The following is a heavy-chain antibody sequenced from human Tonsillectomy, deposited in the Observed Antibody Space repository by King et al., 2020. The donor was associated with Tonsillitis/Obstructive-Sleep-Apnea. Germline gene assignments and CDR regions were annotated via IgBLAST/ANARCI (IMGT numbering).Heavy chain of an antibody. Sequence: VQLVESGGGLVQPGGSLRLSCAASGFTFSSYAMSWVRQAPGKGLEWVSVISGSGGSTYYADSVKGRFTISRDNSRNTLYLQMNSLRAEDTAVYYCAKDSSYCSGGSCYPGDSYGMDVWGQGTTVTVSS. CDR3: AKDSSYCSGGSCYPGDSYGMDV. V-gene: IGHV3-23*04. CDR2: ISGSGGST. J-gene: IGHJ6*02. D-gene: IGHD2-15*01. CDR1: GFTFSSYA.